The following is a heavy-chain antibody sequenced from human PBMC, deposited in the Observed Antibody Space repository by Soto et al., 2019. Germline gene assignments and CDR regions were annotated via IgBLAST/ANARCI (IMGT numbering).Heavy chain of an antibody. CDR2: TYYRSKWYN. Sequence: SQTLSLTCAISGGSVSSNSAAWNWIRQSPSRGLEWLGRTYYRSKWYNDYAVSVKSRITINPDTSKNQFSLQLNSVTPEDTAVYYCARDPESGQRPYNCTVPSGQATLVTGFS. J-gene: IGHJ5*02. D-gene: IGHD1-1*01. CDR3: ARDPESGQRPYNCTVP. V-gene: IGHV6-1*01. CDR1: GGSVSSNSAA.